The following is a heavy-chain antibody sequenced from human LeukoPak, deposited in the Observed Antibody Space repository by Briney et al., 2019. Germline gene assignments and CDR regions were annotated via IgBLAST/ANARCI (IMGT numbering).Heavy chain of an antibody. CDR2: IYPGDSDT. CDR3: ARMEGGYYYYYYMDV. CDR1: GYSFTSYW. J-gene: IGHJ6*03. D-gene: IGHD3-16*01. Sequence: GESLKISCKGSGYSFTSYWIGWVRQMPGKGLEWMGIIYPGDSDTRYSPSFQGQVTISADKSISTAYLQWSSLKASDTAMYYCARMEGGYYYYYYMDVWGKGTTVTISS. V-gene: IGHV5-51*01.